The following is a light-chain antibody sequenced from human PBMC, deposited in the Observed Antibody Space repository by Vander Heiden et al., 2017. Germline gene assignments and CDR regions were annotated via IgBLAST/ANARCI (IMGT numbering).Light chain of an antibody. CDR3: SSYTSSSTLYV. V-gene: IGLV2-14*01. J-gene: IGLJ1*01. Sequence: QSALTQPASVSGSPGQSIPISCTGTSSDVGGYNYVSWYQQHPGKAPKLMIYEVSDRPSGVSNRFSGSKSANTASLTISGLQAEDEADYYCSSYTSSSTLYVFGTGTSVTVL. CDR1: SSDVGGYNY. CDR2: EVS.